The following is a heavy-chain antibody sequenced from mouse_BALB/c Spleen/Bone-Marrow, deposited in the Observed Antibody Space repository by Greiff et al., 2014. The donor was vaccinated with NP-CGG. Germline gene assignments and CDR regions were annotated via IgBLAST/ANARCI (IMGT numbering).Heavy chain of an antibody. CDR3: TRSYYSYDEEAWFAY. V-gene: IGHV5-6-4*01. J-gene: IGHJ3*01. CDR1: GFTFSSYT. D-gene: IGHD2-12*01. Sequence: EVMLVESGGGLVKPGGSLKLSCAASGFTFSSYTMSWVRQTPEKRLEWVATISSGGSYTYYPDSVKGRFTITRDNAKNTLYLQKSSLKAEDTAIYYGTRSYYSYDEEAWFAYWGQGTLVTVSA. CDR2: ISSGGSYT.